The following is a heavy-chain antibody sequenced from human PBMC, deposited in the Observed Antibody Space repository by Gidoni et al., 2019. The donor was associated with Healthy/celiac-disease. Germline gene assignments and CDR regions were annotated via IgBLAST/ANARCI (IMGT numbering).Heavy chain of an antibody. CDR2: INHSGST. Sequence: QVQLQQWGAGLLKPSETLSLTCAVYGGSFSGYYWSWIRQPPGKGLEWIGEINHSGSTNYNPSLKSRVTISVDTSKNQFSLKLSSVTAADTAVYYCARRPRDPPDSGSRQYNNWFDPWGQGTLVTVSS. J-gene: IGHJ5*02. V-gene: IGHV4-34*01. D-gene: IGHD1-26*01. CDR1: GGSFSGYY. CDR3: ARRPRDPPDSGSRQYNNWFDP.